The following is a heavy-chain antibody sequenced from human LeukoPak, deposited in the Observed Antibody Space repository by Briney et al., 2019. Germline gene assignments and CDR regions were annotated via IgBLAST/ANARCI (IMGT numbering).Heavy chain of an antibody. D-gene: IGHD2-15*01. Sequence: SEPRSLTCTLSGRSLSSYYGSWIRQPAREGLEWIGRIYTSGSTTYNPSLKSRVTMSVDTSENEFSLQLSSVTAAVTAVYYCAVRLLPVDDAFYICGQGRMLTVSS. J-gene: IGHJ3*02. V-gene: IGHV4-4*07. CDR3: AVRLLPVDDAFYI. CDR2: IYTSGST. CDR1: GRSLSSYY.